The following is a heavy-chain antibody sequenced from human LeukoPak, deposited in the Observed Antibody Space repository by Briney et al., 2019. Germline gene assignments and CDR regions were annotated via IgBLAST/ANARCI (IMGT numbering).Heavy chain of an antibody. D-gene: IGHD3-9*01. CDR3: ARDRDILTGYYSPIHWFDP. J-gene: IGHJ5*02. CDR2: INPNSGGT. CDR1: GYTFTGYY. V-gene: IGHV1-2*02. Sequence: GASVKVSCKASGYTFTGYYMHWVRQAPGQGREWMGWINPNSGGTNYAQKFQGRVTMTRDTSISTAYMELSRLRSDDTAVYYCARDRDILTGYYSPIHWFDPWGQGTLVTASS.